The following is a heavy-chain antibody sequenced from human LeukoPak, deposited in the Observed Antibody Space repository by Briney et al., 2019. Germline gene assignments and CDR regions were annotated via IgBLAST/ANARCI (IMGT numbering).Heavy chain of an antibody. D-gene: IGHD6-13*01. CDR2: INHSGST. CDR1: GGSFSGYY. V-gene: IGHV4-34*01. CDR3: ASGIAAAGTSGDY. Sequence: PSETLSLTCAVYGGSFSGYYWSWIRQSPGKGLEWIGEINHSGSTNYNPSLKSRVTISVDTSKNQFSLKLSSVTAADTAVYYCASGIAAAGTSGDYWGQGTLVTVSS. J-gene: IGHJ4*02.